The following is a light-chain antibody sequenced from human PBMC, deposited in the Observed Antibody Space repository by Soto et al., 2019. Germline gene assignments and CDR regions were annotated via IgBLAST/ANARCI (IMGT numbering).Light chain of an antibody. CDR3: SSYAGSNWWV. CDR2: EVS. Sequence: QSVLTQPPSASGSPGQSVTMSCTGTSSDVGGYNYVSWYQQHPGKAPKLMIYEVSKRPSGVPDRFSGSKSGNTASLTVSGLQADDEADYYCSSYAGSNWWVFGTGPKLTVL. V-gene: IGLV2-8*01. CDR1: SSDVGGYNY. J-gene: IGLJ1*01.